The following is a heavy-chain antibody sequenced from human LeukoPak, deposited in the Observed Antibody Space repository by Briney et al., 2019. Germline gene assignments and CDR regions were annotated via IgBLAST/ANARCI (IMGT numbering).Heavy chain of an antibody. Sequence: PSETLSLTCTVSGGSISSYYWSWIRQPPGKGLEWIGYIYYSGSTNYNPSLKSRVTISVDTSKNQFSLKLSSVTAADTAVYYCARDIPIVGAIGYWGQGTLVTVSS. CDR1: GGSISSYY. V-gene: IGHV4-59*01. D-gene: IGHD1-26*01. CDR3: ARDIPIVGAIGY. J-gene: IGHJ4*02. CDR2: IYYSGST.